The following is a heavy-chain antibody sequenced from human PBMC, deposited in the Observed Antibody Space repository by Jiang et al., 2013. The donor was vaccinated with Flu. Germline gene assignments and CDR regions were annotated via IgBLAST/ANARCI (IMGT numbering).Heavy chain of an antibody. D-gene: IGHD1-20*01. Sequence: GPGLVKPSETLSLTCTVSGGSISSYYWSWIRQPPGKGLEWIGYIYYTGSTSYNPSLKSRVTISVDSSKNQFSLKFNSVTAADTAVYYCARDNFGPIDWGHGTLVTVSS. J-gene: IGHJ4*01. V-gene: IGHV4-59*01. CDR2: IYYTGST. CDR1: GGSISSYY. CDR3: ARDNFGPID.